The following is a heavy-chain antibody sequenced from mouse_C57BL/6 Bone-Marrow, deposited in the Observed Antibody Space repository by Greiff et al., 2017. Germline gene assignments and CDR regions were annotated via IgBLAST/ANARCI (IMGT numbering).Heavy chain of an antibody. D-gene: IGHD3-2*02. CDR3: ASPASETAMDY. CDR1: GFTFSSYG. J-gene: IGHJ4*01. CDR2: LSSGGSYN. Sequence: EVMLVESGGDLVKPGGSLKLSCAASGFTFSSYGMSWVRQTPDTRLEWVATLSSGGSYNYYPASVKGRFTISRDNAKNTLYLQMSSVKSEDTAMYYCASPASETAMDYWGQGTSVTVSS. V-gene: IGHV5-6*01.